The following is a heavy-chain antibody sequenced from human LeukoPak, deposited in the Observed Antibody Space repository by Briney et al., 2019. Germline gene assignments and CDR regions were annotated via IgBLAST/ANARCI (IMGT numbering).Heavy chain of an antibody. CDR2: IYPGDSDT. D-gene: IGHD5-24*01. CDR3: ARRWLQDWDY. CDR1: GYNFTTYW. J-gene: IGHJ4*02. V-gene: IGHV5-51*01. Sequence: GESLKISCQGSGYNFTTYWIGWVRQMPGKGLEWMGIIYPGDSDTRYSPSFQGQVTVSADKSIGTAYLQWSSLKASDTAMYYCARRWLQDWDYWGQGTLVTVPS.